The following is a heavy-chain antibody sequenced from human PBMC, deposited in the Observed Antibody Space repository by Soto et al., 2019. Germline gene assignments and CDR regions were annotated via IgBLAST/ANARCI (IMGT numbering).Heavy chain of an antibody. CDR3: ARAPEITGTTVFDY. D-gene: IGHD1-20*01. CDR2: ISSSSSYI. Sequence: EVQLVESGGGLVKPGGSLRLSCAASGFTFSSYSMNWVRQAPGKGLEWVSSISSSSSYIYYADSVKGRFTISRDNAKNSLYRQINSLRAEDTAVYYCARAPEITGTTVFDYWGQGTLVTVSS. J-gene: IGHJ4*02. V-gene: IGHV3-21*01. CDR1: GFTFSSYS.